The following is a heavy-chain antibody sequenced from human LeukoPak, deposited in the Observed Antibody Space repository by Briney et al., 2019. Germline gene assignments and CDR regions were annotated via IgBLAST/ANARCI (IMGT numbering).Heavy chain of an antibody. D-gene: IGHD2/OR15-2a*01. CDR2: ISGSGGTT. CDR3: AKSARASINSCSDY. CDR1: GFTFSNYA. Sequence: GGSLRLSCAASGFTFSNYAMNWVRRAPGKGLEWVSTISGSGGTTYYTDSVKGRFTISRDNSKNTLYLQMNSLRAEDAAVYYCAKSARASINSCSDYWGQGSLVTVSS. V-gene: IGHV3-23*01. J-gene: IGHJ4*02.